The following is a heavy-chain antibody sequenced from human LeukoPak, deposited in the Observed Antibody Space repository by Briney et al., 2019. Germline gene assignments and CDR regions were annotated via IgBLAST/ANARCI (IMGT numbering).Heavy chain of an antibody. D-gene: IGHD6-13*01. J-gene: IGHJ3*02. Sequence: GGSLRLSCAASGFTFSSYSMNWVRQAPGKGLEWVSSISSSSSYIYYADSVKGRFTISRDNAKNSLYLQMNSLRAEDTAVYYCARAIAAASLAFDIWGQGTMVTVSS. CDR1: GFTFSSYS. CDR3: ARAIAAASLAFDI. V-gene: IGHV3-21*01. CDR2: ISSSSSYI.